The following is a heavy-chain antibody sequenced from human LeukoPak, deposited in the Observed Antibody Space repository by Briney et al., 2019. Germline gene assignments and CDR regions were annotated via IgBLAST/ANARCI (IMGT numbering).Heavy chain of an antibody. D-gene: IGHD3-9*01. V-gene: IGHV3-23*01. CDR1: GFTFSSYA. Sequence: GGSLRLSCAASGFTFSSYAMSWVRQAPGKGLEWVSALSGSGTTTYYADSVKGRFTISRDNAKNTLYLQMNSLRAEDTAVYYCARDLYYDILTGHYYYYYMDVWGKGTTVTVSS. CDR2: LSGSGTTT. CDR3: ARDLYYDILTGHYYYYYMDV. J-gene: IGHJ6*03.